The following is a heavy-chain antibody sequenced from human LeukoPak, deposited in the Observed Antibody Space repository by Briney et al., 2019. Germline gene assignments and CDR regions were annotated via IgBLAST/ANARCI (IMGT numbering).Heavy chain of an antibody. CDR1: GYTFTSYD. CDR3: ARGGTQGLWPDY. V-gene: IGHV1-8*01. D-gene: IGHD2-21*01. Sequence: ASVKLSCKASGYTFTSYDINWVRQATGQGLEWLGWMNPNSGNTGYAQKFQGRVTMTRNTSINTAYMELSSLKSEDTAVYYCARGGTQGLWPDYWGQGTLVTVSS. J-gene: IGHJ4*02. CDR2: MNPNSGNT.